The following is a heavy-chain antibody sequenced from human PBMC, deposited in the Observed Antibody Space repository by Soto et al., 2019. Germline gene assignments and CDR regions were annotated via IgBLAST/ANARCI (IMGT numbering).Heavy chain of an antibody. CDR3: ARGPGELYILRDYYYYYYMDV. D-gene: IGHD3-10*01. CDR1: GFTFSSYW. CDR2: IKQDGSEK. Sequence: GGSLRLSCAASGFTFSSYWMSWVRQAPGKGLEWVANIKQDGSEKYYVDSVKGRFTISRDNAKNSLYLQMNSLRAEDTAVYYCARGPGELYILRDYYYYYYMDVWGKGTTVTVSS. V-gene: IGHV3-7*01. J-gene: IGHJ6*03.